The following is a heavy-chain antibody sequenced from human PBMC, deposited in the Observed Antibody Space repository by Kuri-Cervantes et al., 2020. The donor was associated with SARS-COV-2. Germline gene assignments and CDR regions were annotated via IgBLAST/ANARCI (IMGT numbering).Heavy chain of an antibody. CDR1: GYTLTELS. J-gene: IGHJ3*02. CDR2: FDPEDGET. CDR3: ARDGVYYDSSGSFDI. V-gene: IGHV1-24*01. D-gene: IGHD3-22*01. Sequence: ASVKVSCKVSGYTLTELSMHWVRQAPGKGLEWMGGFDPEDGETIYAQKFQGRVTMTRDTSTSTVYMELSSLRSEDTAVYYCARDGVYYDSSGSFDIWGQGTMVTVSS.